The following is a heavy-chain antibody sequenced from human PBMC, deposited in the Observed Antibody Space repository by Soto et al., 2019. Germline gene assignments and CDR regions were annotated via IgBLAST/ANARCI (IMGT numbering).Heavy chain of an antibody. J-gene: IGHJ4*02. CDR3: AKDRDSSGYYYRNY. D-gene: IGHD3-22*01. Sequence: EVPLLESGGGLVQPGGSLRLSCAASGFTFSSYAMSWVRQAPGKGLEWVSAISGTGDSTYYADSVKGRFTISRDNSKNTLYLQINSLRAEDTAVYYCAKDRDSSGYYYRNYWGQGTLVTVSS. CDR2: ISGTGDST. CDR1: GFTFSSYA. V-gene: IGHV3-23*01.